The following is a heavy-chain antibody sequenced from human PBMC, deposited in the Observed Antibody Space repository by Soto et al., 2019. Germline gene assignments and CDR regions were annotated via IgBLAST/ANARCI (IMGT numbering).Heavy chain of an antibody. CDR2: TYYRSKWYN. J-gene: IGHJ4*02. Sequence: SQTLSLTCAISGDSVSSNSAAWSLIRQSPSRGLEWLGRTYYRSKWYNDYAVSVKSRITINPDTSKNQFSLQLNSVTPEDTAVYYCARDGYSYGSGVDYWGQGTLVTVSS. CDR1: GDSVSSNSAA. V-gene: IGHV6-1*01. CDR3: ARDGYSYGSGVDY. D-gene: IGHD5-18*01.